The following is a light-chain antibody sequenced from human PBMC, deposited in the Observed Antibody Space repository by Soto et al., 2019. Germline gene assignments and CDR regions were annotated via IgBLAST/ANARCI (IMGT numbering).Light chain of an antibody. CDR1: ESLSTY. V-gene: IGKV3-15*01. Sequence: EIVMTQSPATLSVSPGERVTLSCRASESLSTYLAWYQQKPGQAPRLLIYGASTKATGIPARFSGSGSATDFTLTISSLQSEDFAVYYCQSYNDWPVTFGQGTRLEIK. J-gene: IGKJ5*01. CDR3: QSYNDWPVT. CDR2: GAS.